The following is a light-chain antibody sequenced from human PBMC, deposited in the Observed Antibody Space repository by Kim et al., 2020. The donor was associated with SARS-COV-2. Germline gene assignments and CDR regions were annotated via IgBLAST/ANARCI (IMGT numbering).Light chain of an antibody. V-gene: IGKV1-5*01. Sequence: DIQLTQSPSTLSASVGDRVTITCRASQTISSWLAWYQQKPGKAPKLLIFDASTLHTGVPSRFSGSRSGTEFSLNIAGLQPDDFATYYCHQYYSFSPGFGQGTQVDIK. CDR1: QTISSW. J-gene: IGKJ1*01. CDR3: HQYYSFSPG. CDR2: DAS.